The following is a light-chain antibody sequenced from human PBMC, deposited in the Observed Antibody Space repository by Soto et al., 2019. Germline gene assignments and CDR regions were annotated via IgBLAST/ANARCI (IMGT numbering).Light chain of an antibody. CDR1: QSVSSY. V-gene: IGKV3-11*01. J-gene: IGKJ4*01. CDR2: DAS. CDR3: QDLSNWPPP. Sequence: EIVLTQSTATLSLSSGEKATLSCRASQSVSSYLAWYQQKPGQAPRLLIYDASNRATGIPARFSGSGSGTDFTLTISSLEPEDFAVCYCQDLSNWPPPCGGGI.